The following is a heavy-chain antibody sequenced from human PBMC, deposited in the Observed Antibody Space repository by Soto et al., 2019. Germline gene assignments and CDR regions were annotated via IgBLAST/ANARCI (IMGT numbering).Heavy chain of an antibody. V-gene: IGHV1-8*01. D-gene: IGHD3-22*01. CDR3: ARWWPYYYDSSGYYYGGRDGMDV. CDR2: MNPNSGNT. J-gene: IGHJ6*02. CDR1: GYTFTSYD. Sequence: ASVKVSCKASGYTFTSYDISWVRQATGQGLEWMGWMNPNSGNTGYAQKFQGRVTMTRNTSISTAYMELSSLRSEDTAVYYCARWWPYYYDSSGYYYGGRDGMDVWGQGTTVTVSS.